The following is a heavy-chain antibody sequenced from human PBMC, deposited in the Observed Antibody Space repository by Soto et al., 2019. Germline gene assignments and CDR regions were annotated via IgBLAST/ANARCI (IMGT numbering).Heavy chain of an antibody. Sequence: GGSLRLSCAASGFTFSTYGMHWVRQAPGKGLEWVAVIWHDGSNKYYADSVKGRFTISRDNFKNTLYLQMSSLRAEDTAVYYCARGSLSRSYYLYCWGQGTL. D-gene: IGHD1-26*01. CDR3: ARGSLSRSYYLYC. CDR1: GFTFSTYG. J-gene: IGHJ4*02. CDR2: IWHDGSNK. V-gene: IGHV3-33*01.